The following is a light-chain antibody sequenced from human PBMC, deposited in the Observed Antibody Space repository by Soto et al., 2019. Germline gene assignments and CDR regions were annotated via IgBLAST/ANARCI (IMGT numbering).Light chain of an antibody. CDR2: DVS. CDR3: CSYAGSLGV. V-gene: IGLV2-11*01. CDR1: SSDVGGYNY. Sequence: QSALTQPRSVSGSPGQSVTISCTGTSSDVGGYNYVSWYQQHPGKAPKLMIYDVSKRPSGVPDRFSGSKSGNTASLTISGLQAEDEADYYCCSYAGSLGVFGTGTKLTVL. J-gene: IGLJ1*01.